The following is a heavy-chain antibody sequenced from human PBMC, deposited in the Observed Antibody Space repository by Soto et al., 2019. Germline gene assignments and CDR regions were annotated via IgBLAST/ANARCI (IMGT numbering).Heavy chain of an antibody. D-gene: IGHD5-12*01. CDR3: AREYSGYDYIRPYYFDY. J-gene: IGHJ4*02. Sequence: ASVKGSRKGSGGTLRSYGISRGGQGPGQRLEWMGGIIPIFGTANYAQKFQGRVTITADESTSTAYMELSSLRSEDTAVYYCAREYSGYDYIRPYYFDYWGQGTLVTVSS. V-gene: IGHV1-69*13. CDR1: GGTLRSYG. CDR2: IIPIFGTA.